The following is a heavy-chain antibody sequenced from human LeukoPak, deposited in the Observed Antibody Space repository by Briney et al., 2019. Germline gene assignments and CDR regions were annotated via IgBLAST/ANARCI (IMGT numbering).Heavy chain of an antibody. CDR1: GFTFSSYT. D-gene: IGHD3-3*01. V-gene: IGHV3-48*04. Sequence: GGSLRLSCAASGFTFSSYTMNWVRRAPGKGLEWLSYISSRSSTIFYADSVKGRFTISRDNAKSSLYLQMNSLRAEDTAVYYCARHVALYDSAPQLGYWGQGTLVTVSS. J-gene: IGHJ4*02. CDR2: ISSRSSTI. CDR3: ARHVALYDSAPQLGY.